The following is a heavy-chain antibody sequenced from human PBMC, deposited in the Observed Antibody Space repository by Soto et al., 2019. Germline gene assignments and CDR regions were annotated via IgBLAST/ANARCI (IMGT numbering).Heavy chain of an antibody. CDR2: IWYDGSNK. J-gene: IGHJ6*02. Sequence: QVPLVESGGGVVQPGRSLRLSCAASGFTFSSYGMHWVRQAPGKGLEWVAVIWYDGSNKYYADSVKGRFTISRDNSTNPLYLQMNSLRAEDTAVYYCARDLGSYYGGGYYYGMDVWGQGTTVTVSS. CDR3: ARDLGSYYGGGYYYGMDV. D-gene: IGHD1-26*01. V-gene: IGHV3-33*01. CDR1: GFTFSSYG.